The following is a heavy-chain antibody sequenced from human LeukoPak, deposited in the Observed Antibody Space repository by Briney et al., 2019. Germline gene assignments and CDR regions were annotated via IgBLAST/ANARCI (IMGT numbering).Heavy chain of an antibody. Sequence: GGSLRLSCAASGFTFSSYAMSWVRQAPGKGLEWVSAISGSGGSTYYADSVKGRFTISRDNSKNTLYLQMNSLRAEDTAVYYCAKDPRPDYYDSSGYYDYWGQGTLVTVSS. J-gene: IGHJ4*02. V-gene: IGHV3-23*01. D-gene: IGHD3-22*01. CDR2: ISGSGGST. CDR1: GFTFSSYA. CDR3: AKDPRPDYYDSSGYYDY.